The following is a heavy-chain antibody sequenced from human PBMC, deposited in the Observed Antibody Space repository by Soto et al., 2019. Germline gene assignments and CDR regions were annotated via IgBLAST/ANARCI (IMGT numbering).Heavy chain of an antibody. J-gene: IGHJ6*02. CDR1: GGTFSSYA. D-gene: IGHD2-2*03. V-gene: IGHV1-69*01. CDR3: ASSLLLDIVAMSAAGYYYGMDV. Sequence: QLQLVQSGAEVKKPGSSVKVSCKASGGTFSSYAISWVRQAPGQGRQWMGGIIPMFGRANDAQKFQGRVTISANESTSPAYMVLTSLRSEDTAVYYCASSLLLDIVAMSAAGYYYGMDVWGQGTTVTFSS. CDR2: IIPMFGRA.